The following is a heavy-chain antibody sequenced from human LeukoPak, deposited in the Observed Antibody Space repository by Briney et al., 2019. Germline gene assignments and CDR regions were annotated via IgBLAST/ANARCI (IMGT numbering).Heavy chain of an antibody. Sequence: PGGSLRLSCAASGFTVSSNYMSWVRQAPGKGLEWVSVIYSGGSTYYADSVKGRFTISRDNAENTLYLQMDSLRAEDTALYYCARTRGNAFDIWGQGTMVTVSS. V-gene: IGHV3-53*01. D-gene: IGHD3-10*01. J-gene: IGHJ3*02. CDR1: GFTVSSNY. CDR2: IYSGGST. CDR3: ARTRGNAFDI.